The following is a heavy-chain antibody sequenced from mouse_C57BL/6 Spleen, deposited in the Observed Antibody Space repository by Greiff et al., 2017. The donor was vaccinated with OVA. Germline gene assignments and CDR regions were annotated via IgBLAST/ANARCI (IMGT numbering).Heavy chain of an antibody. J-gene: IGHJ3*01. V-gene: IGHV1-54*01. CDR2: INPGSGGT. D-gene: IGHD3-1*01. CDR3: ARSGPPRGFAY. CDR1: GYAFTNYL. Sequence: QVQLQQSGAELVRPGTSVKVSCKASGYAFTNYLIEWVKQRPGQGLEWIGVINPGSGGTNYNEKFKGKATLTADKSSSTAYMQLSSLTSEDSAVYFCARSGPPRGFAYWGQGTLVTVSA.